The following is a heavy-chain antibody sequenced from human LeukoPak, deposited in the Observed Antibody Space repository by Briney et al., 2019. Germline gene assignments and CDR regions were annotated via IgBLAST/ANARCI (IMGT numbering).Heavy chain of an antibody. CDR1: GFAVSSNY. J-gene: IGHJ4*02. CDR3: AKDGSFYSGSYYSDY. V-gene: IGHV3-23*01. D-gene: IGHD1-26*01. CDR2: ISGSGDGT. Sequence: PGGSLRLSCAASGFAVSSNYMSWVRQTPGKGLEWVAAISGSGDGTSHADPVKGRFTISRDNSNNTLFLQMNNLRAEDTAVYYCAKDGSFYSGSYYSDYWGQGTLVTVSS.